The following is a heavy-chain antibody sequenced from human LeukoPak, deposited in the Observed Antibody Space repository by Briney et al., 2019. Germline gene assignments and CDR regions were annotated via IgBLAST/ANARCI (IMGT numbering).Heavy chain of an antibody. Sequence: SETLSHTCTVSGGSISSYYWSWIRQPPGKGLEWIGYIYYSGSTNYNPSLKSRVTISVDTSKNQFSLKLSSVTAADTAVYYCARGIFSVITRIDYWGQGTLVTVSS. V-gene: IGHV4-59*01. D-gene: IGHD3-22*01. CDR2: IYYSGST. J-gene: IGHJ4*02. CDR3: ARGIFSVITRIDY. CDR1: GGSISSYY.